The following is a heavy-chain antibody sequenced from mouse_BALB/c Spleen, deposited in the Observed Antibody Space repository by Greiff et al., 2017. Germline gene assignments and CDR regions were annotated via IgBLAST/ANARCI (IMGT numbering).Heavy chain of an antibody. CDR3: ARQDYGYWYFDV. V-gene: IGHV4-2*02. J-gene: IGHJ1*01. CDR1: GFDFSRYW. D-gene: IGHD1-1*01. Sequence: EVKLMESGGGLVQPGGSLNLSCAASGFDFSRYWMSWARQAPGKGQEWIGEINPGSSTINYTPSLKDKFIISRDNAKNTLYLQMSKVRSEDTALYYCARQDYGYWYFDVWGAGTTVTVSS. CDR2: INPGSSTI.